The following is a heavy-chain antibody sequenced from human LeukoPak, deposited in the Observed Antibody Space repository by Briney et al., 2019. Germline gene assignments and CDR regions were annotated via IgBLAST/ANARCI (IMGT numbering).Heavy chain of an antibody. D-gene: IGHD6-19*01. V-gene: IGHV3-23*01. CDR2: ISDIGGST. CDR1: GFTFSSYA. J-gene: IGHJ4*02. CDR3: AKSLYSSGWYEDS. Sequence: GGSLRLSCAASGFTFSSYAMSWVRQAPGKGLEWVSTISDIGGSTYYAHSVKGRVTISRDNSRNTLYLQMNSLRAEDTAVYYCAKSLYSSGWYEDSWGQGTLVTVSS.